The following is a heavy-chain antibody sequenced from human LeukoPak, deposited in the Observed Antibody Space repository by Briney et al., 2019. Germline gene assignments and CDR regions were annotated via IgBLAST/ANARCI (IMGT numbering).Heavy chain of an antibody. CDR2: ISWNSGSI. Sequence: SLRLSCAASGFTFDDYAMHWVRQAPGKGLEWVSGISWNSGSIGYADSVKGRFTISRDNAKNSLYLQMNSLRAEDTALYYCAKDSQWLVRGGYFDYWGQGTLVTVSS. CDR1: GFTFDDYA. CDR3: AKDSQWLVRGGYFDY. D-gene: IGHD6-19*01. J-gene: IGHJ4*02. V-gene: IGHV3-9*01.